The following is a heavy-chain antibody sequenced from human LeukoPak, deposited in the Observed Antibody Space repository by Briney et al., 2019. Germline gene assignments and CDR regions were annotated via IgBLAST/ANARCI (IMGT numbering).Heavy chain of an antibody. CDR3: AKDLTDVVVVPAAQSGFDY. V-gene: IGHV3-23*01. Sequence: GGSLRLSCAASGFTFSSYAMSWVRQAPGKGLEWASAISGSGGSTYYADSVKGRFTISRDNSKNTLYLQMNSLRAEDTAVYYCAKDLTDVVVVPAAQSGFDYWGQGTLVTVSS. CDR1: GFTFSSYA. J-gene: IGHJ4*02. CDR2: ISGSGGST. D-gene: IGHD2-2*01.